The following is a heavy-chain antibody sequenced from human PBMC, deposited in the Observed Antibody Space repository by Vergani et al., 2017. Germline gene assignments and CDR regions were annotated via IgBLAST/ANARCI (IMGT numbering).Heavy chain of an antibody. D-gene: IGHD4-17*01. J-gene: IGHJ4*02. V-gene: IGHV3-21*01. CDR1: GFTFSSYA. CDR2: ISSSSSYI. Sequence: EVQLLESGGGLVQPGGSLRLSCAASGFTFSSYAMSWVRQAPGKGLEWVSSISSSSSYIYYADSVKGRFTISRDNAKNSLYLQMNSLRAEDTAVYYCAIQMTTVTTGYFDYWGQGTLVTVSS. CDR3: AIQMTTVTTGYFDY.